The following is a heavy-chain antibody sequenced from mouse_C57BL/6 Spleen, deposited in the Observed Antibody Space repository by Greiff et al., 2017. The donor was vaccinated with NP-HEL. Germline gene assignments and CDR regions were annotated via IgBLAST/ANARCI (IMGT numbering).Heavy chain of an antibody. Sequence: DVQLVESGGGLVKPGGSLKLSCAASGFTFSDYGMHWVRQAPEKGLEWVAYISRGSSTLYYADTVKGRFTISRDNAKNTLFLQMTSLRSEDTAMYYCARGDYDYFDYWGQGTTLTVSS. CDR2: ISRGSSTL. CDR3: ARGDYDYFDY. V-gene: IGHV5-17*01. J-gene: IGHJ2*01. D-gene: IGHD2-4*01. CDR1: GFTFSDYG.